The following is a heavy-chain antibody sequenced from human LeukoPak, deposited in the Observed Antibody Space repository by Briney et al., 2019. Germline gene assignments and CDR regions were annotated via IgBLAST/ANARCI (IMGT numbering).Heavy chain of an antibody. V-gene: IGHV3-23*01. CDR3: ARRSGICPRFFDY. CDR1: GFTFSSYA. J-gene: IGHJ4*02. D-gene: IGHD3-10*01. Sequence: PAGGSLRLSCAASGFTFSSYAMSWVRQAPGKGLEWVSAISGSGGSTYYADSVKGRFTISRDNSKNTLYLQMNSLRAEDTAVYYCARRSGICPRFFDYWGQGTLVTVSS. CDR2: ISGSGGST.